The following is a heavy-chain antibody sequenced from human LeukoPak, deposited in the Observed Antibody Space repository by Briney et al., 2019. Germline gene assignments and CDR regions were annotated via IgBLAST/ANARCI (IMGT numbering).Heavy chain of an antibody. J-gene: IGHJ4*02. Sequence: GASVKVSCKASGGTFSSYAIGWVRQAPGQGLEWMGGIIPIFGPANYAQKFQGRVTITADESTSTAYMELSSLRSEDTAVYYCARDITGYCSGGSCSQGFDYWGQGTLVTVSS. V-gene: IGHV1-69*13. CDR3: ARDITGYCSGGSCSQGFDY. CDR2: IIPIFGPA. D-gene: IGHD2-15*01. CDR1: GGTFSSYA.